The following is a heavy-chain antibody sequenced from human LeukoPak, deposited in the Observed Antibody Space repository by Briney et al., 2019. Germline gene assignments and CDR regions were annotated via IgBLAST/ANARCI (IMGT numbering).Heavy chain of an antibody. J-gene: IGHJ4*02. V-gene: IGHV3-30*03. D-gene: IGHD1-26*01. CDR2: ISYDGSNK. CDR3: ARVGVGATTFFDY. Sequence: GGSLRLSCAASGLTFSGYDMHWVRQAPGKGLEWVAVISYDGSNKYYADSVKGRFTISRDNSKNTLYLQMNSLRAEDTAVYYCARVGVGATTFFDYWGQGTLVTVSS. CDR1: GLTFSGYD.